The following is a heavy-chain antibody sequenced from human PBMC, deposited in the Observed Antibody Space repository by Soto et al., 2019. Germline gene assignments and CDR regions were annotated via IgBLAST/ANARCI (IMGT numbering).Heavy chain of an antibody. V-gene: IGHV1-3*01. CDR3: ARVEGAVAADY. CDR2: INAGNGNT. D-gene: IGHD6-19*01. CDR1: GYNFTSYA. Sequence: GASVKVSCKASGYNFTSYAMHWVRQAPGQRLEWMGWINAGNGNTKYSQKFQGRVTITRDTSASTAYMELSSLRSEDTAVYYCARVEGAVAADYWGQGTLVTVSS. J-gene: IGHJ4*02.